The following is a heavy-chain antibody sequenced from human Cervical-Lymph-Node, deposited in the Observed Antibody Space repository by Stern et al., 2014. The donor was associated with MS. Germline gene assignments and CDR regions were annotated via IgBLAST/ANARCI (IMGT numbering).Heavy chain of an antibody. CDR1: ADAVTTHD. J-gene: IGHJ2*01. V-gene: IGHV1-8*01. CDR3: ARGGIGWTPWYFDL. D-gene: IGHD6-19*01. CDR2: MNPNSGNT. Sequence: VQLVQSGAEVRKPGASVKVSCKAAADAVTTHDLNWVRQAPGQGLEWMGFMNPNSGNTGYDQKFQGRLTVTRNIPHSTVYMELRSRRSEDTSLYYCARGGIGWTPWYFDLWGRGTLVTVSS.